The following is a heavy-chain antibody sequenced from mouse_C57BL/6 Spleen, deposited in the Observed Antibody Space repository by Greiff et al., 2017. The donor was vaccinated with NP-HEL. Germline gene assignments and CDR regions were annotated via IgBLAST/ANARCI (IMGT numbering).Heavy chain of an antibody. CDR3: AREGTTVGYYFDY. J-gene: IGHJ2*01. V-gene: IGHV1-80*01. D-gene: IGHD1-1*01. Sequence: QVQLQQSGAELVKPGASVKISCKASGYAFSSYWMNWVKQRPGKGLEWIGQIYPGDGDTNYNGKFKGKATLTADKSFSTAYMQLSSLTSEDSAVYFCAREGTTVGYYFDYWGQGTTLTVSS. CDR2: IYPGDGDT. CDR1: GYAFSSYW.